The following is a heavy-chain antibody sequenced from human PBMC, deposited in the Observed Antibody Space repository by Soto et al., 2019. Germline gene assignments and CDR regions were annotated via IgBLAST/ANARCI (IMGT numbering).Heavy chain of an antibody. Sequence: EVQLVESGGGLVKPGGSLRLSCAASGFTFSSYSMNWVRQAPGKGLEWVSSISSSSSYIYYADSVKGRFTIARDNAKNSLYLQMNSPRAENTAVYYCARVLQDDYDYYYMGVWGKGSTVT. CDR3: ARVLQDDYDYYYMGV. V-gene: IGHV3-21*01. CDR2: ISSSSSYI. CDR1: GFTFSSYS. J-gene: IGHJ6*03.